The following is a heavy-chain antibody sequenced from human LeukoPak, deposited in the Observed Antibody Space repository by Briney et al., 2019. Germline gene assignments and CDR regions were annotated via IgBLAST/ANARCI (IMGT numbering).Heavy chain of an antibody. J-gene: IGHJ4*02. CDR2: IFHSGST. V-gene: IGHV4-30-2*03. CDR1: GDSISSGDYF. CDR3: ARQPTWKGYLQPFDY. D-gene: IGHD3-3*01. Sequence: TSETLSLTCTVSGDSISSGDYFWSWLRQPPGRGLEWIGYIFHSGSTYYNPSLKSRVTMSVDTSKNQFSLKLSSVTAADTAVYYCARQPTWKGYLQPFDYWGQGTLVTVSS.